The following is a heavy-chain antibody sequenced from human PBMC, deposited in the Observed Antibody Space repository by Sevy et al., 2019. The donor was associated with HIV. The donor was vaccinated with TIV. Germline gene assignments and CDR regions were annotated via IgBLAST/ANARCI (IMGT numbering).Heavy chain of an antibody. Sequence: RGESLQISCQGSGYNFASYWIAWVRQMPGKGLEWMGIIFPGDSETSYSSSFQGQVTISADKSMQTAYLQWSSLKTSDTAIYYCARKDMEENWFDPWGQGTLVTVSS. D-gene: IGHD1-1*01. V-gene: IGHV5-51*01. CDR3: ARKDMEENWFDP. CDR2: IFPGDSET. J-gene: IGHJ5*02. CDR1: GYNFASYW.